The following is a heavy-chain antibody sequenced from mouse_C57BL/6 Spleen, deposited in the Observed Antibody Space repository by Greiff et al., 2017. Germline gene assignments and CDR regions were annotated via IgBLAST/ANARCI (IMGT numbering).Heavy chain of an antibody. D-gene: IGHD2-5*01. Sequence: EVQGVESGGGLVKPGGSLKLSCAASGFTFSSYAMSWVRQTPEKRLEWVATISDGGSYTYYPDNVKGRFTISRDNAKHNLYLQMSHLKSEDTAMYYCARDADYSNYWGQGTTLTVSS. CDR1: GFTFSSYA. J-gene: IGHJ2*01. V-gene: IGHV5-4*01. CDR2: ISDGGSYT. CDR3: ARDADYSNY.